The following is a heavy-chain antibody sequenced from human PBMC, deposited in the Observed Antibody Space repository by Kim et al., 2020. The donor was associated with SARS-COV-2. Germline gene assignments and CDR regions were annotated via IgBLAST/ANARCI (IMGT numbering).Heavy chain of an antibody. CDR2: T. J-gene: IGHJ4*02. Sequence: TNYTPALKSRVTISVDTSKNQFSLKLSSVTAADTAVYYCARGLQWRPLGYWGQGTLVTVSS. V-gene: IGHV4-34*01. D-gene: IGHD6-19*01. CDR3: ARGLQWRPLGY.